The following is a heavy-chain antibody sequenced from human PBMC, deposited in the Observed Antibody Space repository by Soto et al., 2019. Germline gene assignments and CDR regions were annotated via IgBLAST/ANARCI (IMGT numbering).Heavy chain of an antibody. CDR1: GGSVSSGSYY. J-gene: IGHJ5*02. Sequence: PSETLSLTCTVSGGSVSSGSYYWSWIRQPPGKGLEWIGYIYYSGSTNYNPSLKSRVTISVDTSKNQFSLKLSSVTAADTAVYYCARDGYGDPNWFDPWGQGTLVTVSS. V-gene: IGHV4-61*01. D-gene: IGHD4-17*01. CDR2: IYYSGST. CDR3: ARDGYGDPNWFDP.